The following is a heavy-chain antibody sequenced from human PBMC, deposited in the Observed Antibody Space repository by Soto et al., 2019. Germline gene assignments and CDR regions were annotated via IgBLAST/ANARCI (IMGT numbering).Heavy chain of an antibody. J-gene: IGHJ4*02. V-gene: IGHV1-46*01. D-gene: IGHD6-13*01. CDR3: ATIAARAPYYFDY. CDR1: GYTFTSYY. CDR2: INPSGGST. Sequence: ASVKVSCRASGYTFTSYYMHWVRQAPGQGLEWMGIINPSGGSTSYAQKFQGRVTMTRDTSTSTVYMELSSLRSEDTAVYYCATIAARAPYYFDYWGQGTLVTVSS.